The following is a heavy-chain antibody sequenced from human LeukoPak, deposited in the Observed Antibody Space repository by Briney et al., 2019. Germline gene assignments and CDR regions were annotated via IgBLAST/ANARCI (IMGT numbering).Heavy chain of an antibody. D-gene: IGHD5-18*01. CDR2: INHSGST. CDR1: GGSFSGYY. CDR3: ALSPSGYSYGQILYYFDY. Sequence: SETLSLTCAVYGGSFSGYYWSWIRQPPGKGLEWIGEINHSGSTNYNPSLKSRVTISVDTSKNQFSLKLSSVTAADTAVYYCALSPSGYSYGQILYYFDYWGQGTLVTVSS. J-gene: IGHJ4*02. V-gene: IGHV4-34*01.